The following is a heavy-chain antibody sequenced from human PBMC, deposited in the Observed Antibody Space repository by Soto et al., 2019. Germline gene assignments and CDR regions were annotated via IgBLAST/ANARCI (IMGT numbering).Heavy chain of an antibody. J-gene: IGHJ4*02. CDR2: LYWDDDK. CDR3: APSSGRSGDY. Sequence: QITLQESGPPLVKPTQTLTLTCTFSGFSLTTSGVGVGWIRQPPGKALEWLALLYWDDDKRYSPSLKSRLTITMDTSNNPVVLTMSNMAPVDTGTYFCAPSSGRSGDYWGQGTLVTVSS. V-gene: IGHV2-5*02. D-gene: IGHD3-10*01. CDR1: GFSLTTSGVG.